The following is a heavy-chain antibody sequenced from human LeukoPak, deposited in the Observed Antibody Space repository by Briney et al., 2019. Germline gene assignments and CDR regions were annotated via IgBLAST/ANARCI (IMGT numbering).Heavy chain of an antibody. CDR2: IYYSGST. Sequence: KPSENLSPNPTGPGVSISTFCWGRITPPPRHGLDWIGYIYYSGSTNYNPSLKSRVTISVDTSKNQFSLKLSSVTAADTAVYYCARTSGTSFDYWGQGTLVTVSS. CDR1: GVSISTFC. CDR3: ARTSGTSFDY. V-gene: IGHV4-59*01. D-gene: IGHD1-14*01. J-gene: IGHJ4*02.